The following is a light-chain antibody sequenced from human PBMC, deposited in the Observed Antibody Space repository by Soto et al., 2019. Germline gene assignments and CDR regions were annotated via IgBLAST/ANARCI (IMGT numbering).Light chain of an antibody. CDR3: TSSTSRGTYV. J-gene: IGLJ1*01. CDR2: NVS. CDR1: SSDVGAYNF. V-gene: IGLV2-14*03. Sequence: QSALTQPASVSGSPGQSITISCTGTSSDVGAYNFVSWYRQHPGKAPKLIIYNVSDRPSGVSNRFSGSKSANTASLTISGLQAEDEADYYCTSSTSRGTYVFRTGTMVTVL.